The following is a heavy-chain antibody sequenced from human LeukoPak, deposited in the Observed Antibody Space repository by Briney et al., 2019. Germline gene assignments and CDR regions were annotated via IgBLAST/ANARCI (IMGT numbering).Heavy chain of an antibody. V-gene: IGHV1-46*01. CDR1: GYTFTSYF. J-gene: IGHJ6*02. Sequence: ASVKVSCKASGYTFTSYFMHWVRQAPGQGLEWMGMINPSGGSTGYAQKFQGRVTMTRDRSTSTVYMELSSLRSEDTAVCFCARDPVYCGSGTRTYRFYGMDVWGQGTTVTVSS. D-gene: IGHD3-10*01. CDR3: ARDPVYCGSGTRTYRFYGMDV. CDR2: INPSGGST.